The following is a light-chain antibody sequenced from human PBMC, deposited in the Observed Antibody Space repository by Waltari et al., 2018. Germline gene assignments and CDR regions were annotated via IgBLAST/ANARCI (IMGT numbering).Light chain of an antibody. CDR2: EVS. J-gene: IGLJ1*01. V-gene: IGLV2-14*01. CDR3: SSYTTSSAPGV. CDR1: DTDVGAYDF. Sequence: QSALTQPASVSGSPGPSITISCSGTDTDVGAYDFVPWYQQHPGKAPPLIIYEVSNRPSGISNRFSASKSGNTASLTISGLQAEDEADYYCSSYTTSSAPGVFGTGTRVTVL.